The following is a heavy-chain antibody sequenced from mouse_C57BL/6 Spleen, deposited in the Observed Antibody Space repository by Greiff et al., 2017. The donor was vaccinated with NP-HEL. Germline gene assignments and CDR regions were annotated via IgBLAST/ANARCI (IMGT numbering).Heavy chain of an antibody. V-gene: IGHV1-82*01. J-gene: IGHJ3*01. CDR2: IYPGDGDT. Sequence: VQLHQSGPELVKPGASVKISCKASGYAFSSSWMNWVKQRPGKGLEWIGRIYPGDGDTNYNGKFKGKATLTADKSSSTAYMQLSSLTSEDSAVYFCAPYDPWFAYWGQGTLVTVSA. CDR1: GYAFSSSW. CDR3: APYDPWFAY. D-gene: IGHD2-3*01.